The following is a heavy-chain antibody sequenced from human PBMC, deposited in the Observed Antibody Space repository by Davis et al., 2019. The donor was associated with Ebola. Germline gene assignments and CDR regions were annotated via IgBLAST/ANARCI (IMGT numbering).Heavy chain of an antibody. D-gene: IGHD2-8*01. Sequence: LSLTCAASGFPFSSYWMHWVRQAPGKGLVWVSRINSDGSSTSYADSVKGRFTISRDNAKNTLYLQMNSLRAEDTAVYYCAKDSVSWIVLMVYAENYYYYGMDVWGQGTTVTVSS. CDR2: INSDGSST. CDR3: AKDSVSWIVLMVYAENYYYYGMDV. J-gene: IGHJ6*02. V-gene: IGHV3-74*01. CDR1: GFPFSSYW.